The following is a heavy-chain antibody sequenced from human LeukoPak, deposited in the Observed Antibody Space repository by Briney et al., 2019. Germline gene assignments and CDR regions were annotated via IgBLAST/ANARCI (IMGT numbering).Heavy chain of an antibody. D-gene: IGHD4-23*01. V-gene: IGHV4-4*07. CDR3: ARAGYGGNPGYFDY. CDR2: IYTSGST. J-gene: IGHJ4*02. Sequence: PSETLSLTCTVSGRSISSYYWSWIRQPAGKGLEWIGRIYTSGSTNYNPSLKSRVTMSVDTSKNQFSLKLSSVTAADTAVYYCARAGYGGNPGYFDYWGQGTLVTVSS. CDR1: GRSISSYY.